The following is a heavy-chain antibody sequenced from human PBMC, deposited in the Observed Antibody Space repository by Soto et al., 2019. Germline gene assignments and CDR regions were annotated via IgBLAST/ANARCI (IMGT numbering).Heavy chain of an antibody. D-gene: IGHD3-3*01. CDR1: GFTFSSYA. CDR2: ISYDGSNK. CDR3: VRDEIRFSWAYGMDV. Sequence: QVQLVESGGGVVQPGRSLRLSCAASGFTFSSYAMHWVRQAPGKGLEWVAVISYDGSNKYYADSVKGRFTISRDNSKNTLYLQMNSLRAEDTAVYYCVRDEIRFSWAYGMDVWGQGTRVTVSS. J-gene: IGHJ6*02. V-gene: IGHV3-30-3*01.